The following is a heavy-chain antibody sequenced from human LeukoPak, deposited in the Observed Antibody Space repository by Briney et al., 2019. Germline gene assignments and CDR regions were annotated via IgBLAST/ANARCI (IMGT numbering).Heavy chain of an antibody. Sequence: GGSLKLSCVASGFTFSSRDWMTWVRQAPGKGLEWVANIKQDGGEKNYVDSVKGRFTISRDNAKNSLYLQMNSLRAEDTAVYYCARDLGDYGDFSHEYWGQGTQVTVSS. CDR3: ARDLGDYGDFSHEY. CDR1: GFTFSSRDW. J-gene: IGHJ4*02. D-gene: IGHD4-17*01. V-gene: IGHV3-7*01. CDR2: IKQDGGEK.